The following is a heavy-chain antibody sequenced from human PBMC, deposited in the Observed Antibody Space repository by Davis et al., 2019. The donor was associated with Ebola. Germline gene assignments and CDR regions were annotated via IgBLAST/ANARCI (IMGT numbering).Heavy chain of an antibody. CDR1: GFTFSSYW. CDR2: IKQDGSEK. D-gene: IGHD5-18*01. V-gene: IGHV3-7*03. J-gene: IGHJ6*02. CDR3: ARDVGYSYGYVYYYYGMDV. Sequence: GESLKISCAASGFTFSSYWMSWVRQAPGKGLEWVANIKQDGSEKYYVDSVKGRFTISRDNAKNSLYLQMNSLRAEDTAVYYCARDVGYSYGYVYYYYGMDVWGQGTTVTVSS.